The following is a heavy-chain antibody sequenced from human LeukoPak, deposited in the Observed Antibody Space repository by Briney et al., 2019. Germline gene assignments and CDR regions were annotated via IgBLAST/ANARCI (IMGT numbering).Heavy chain of an antibody. CDR3: AKGLSGSPPPY. V-gene: IGHV3-30*02. CDR1: GFTFSSYG. J-gene: IGHJ4*02. CDR2: VRYDASNT. D-gene: IGHD3-10*01. Sequence: GGSLRLSCAGSGFTFSSYGMHWVRQAPGKGLEWVAFVRYDASNTYYADSVKGRFIISRDNSKNTLFLQMNSLRAEDTAVYYCAKGLSGSPPPYWGQGTLVTVSS.